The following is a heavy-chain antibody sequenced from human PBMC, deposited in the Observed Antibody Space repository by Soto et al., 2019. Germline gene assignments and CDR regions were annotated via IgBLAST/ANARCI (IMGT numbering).Heavy chain of an antibody. D-gene: IGHD3-22*01. CDR2: ISAYNGNT. V-gene: IGHV1-18*01. Sequence: ASVKVSCKASGHTFTSYGISWVRQAPGQGLEWMGWISAYNGNTNYAQKLQGRVTMTTDTSTSTVYMELRSLRSDDTAVYYCARKESGYYVGYWGQGTLVTVS. CDR1: GHTFTSYG. CDR3: ARKESGYYVGY. J-gene: IGHJ4*02.